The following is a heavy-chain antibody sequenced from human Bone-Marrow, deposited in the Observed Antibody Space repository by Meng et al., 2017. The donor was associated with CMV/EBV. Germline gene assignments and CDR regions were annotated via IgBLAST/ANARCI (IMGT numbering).Heavy chain of an antibody. J-gene: IGHJ4*02. Sequence: QVQLVQSGAEVKKPXXSVKVXCKASGYTFTSYGISWVRQAPGQGLEWMGWINPNSGGTNYAQKFQGRVTMTRDTSISTAYMELSRLRSDDTAVYYCARSDYDILTGYYIPGDYGGQGTLVTVSS. CDR2: INPNSGGT. CDR3: ARSDYDILTGYYIPGDY. CDR1: GYTFTSYG. V-gene: IGHV1-2*02. D-gene: IGHD3-9*01.